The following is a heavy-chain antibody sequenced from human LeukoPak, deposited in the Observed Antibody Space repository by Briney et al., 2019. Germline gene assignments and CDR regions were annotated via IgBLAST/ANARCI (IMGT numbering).Heavy chain of an antibody. J-gene: IGHJ6*02. CDR2: IYYSGST. CDR1: GGSISSYY. V-gene: IGHV4-59*01. D-gene: IGHD3-22*01. CDR3: ARDRLTYCYDSSGYGMDV. Sequence: SETLSLTCTVSGGSISSYYWSWIRQPPGKGLEWIGYIYYSGSTNYNPSLKSRVTISVDTSKNQFSLKLSSVTAADTAVYYCARDRLTYCYDSSGYGMDVWGQGTTVTVSS.